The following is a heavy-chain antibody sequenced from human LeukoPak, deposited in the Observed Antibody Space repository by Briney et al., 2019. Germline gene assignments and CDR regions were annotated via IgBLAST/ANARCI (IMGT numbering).Heavy chain of an antibody. Sequence: ASVKVSCKASGYTCTSYGISWVRQAPGQGLESMGWISAYNGNTNYAQKLQGRVTMTTDTSTSTAYMELRSLRSDDTAVYYCATVTPRSRNAFDIWGQGTMVTVSS. CDR3: ATVTPRSRNAFDI. CDR2: ISAYNGNT. D-gene: IGHD2-15*01. CDR1: GYTCTSYG. J-gene: IGHJ3*02. V-gene: IGHV1-18*01.